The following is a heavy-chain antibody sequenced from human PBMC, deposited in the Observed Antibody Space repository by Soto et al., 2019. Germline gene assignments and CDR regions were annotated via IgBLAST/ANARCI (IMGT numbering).Heavy chain of an antibody. D-gene: IGHD7-27*01. CDR2: IYHSGST. Sequence: SETLSLTCAVSGYSISSGYYWGWIRQPPGKGLEWIGSIYHSGSTYYNPSLKSRVTISVDRSKNQFSLKLSSVTAADTAVYYCAREGPLGYFDYWGQGTLVTVSS. V-gene: IGHV4-38-2*02. J-gene: IGHJ4*02. CDR1: GYSISSGYY. CDR3: AREGPLGYFDY.